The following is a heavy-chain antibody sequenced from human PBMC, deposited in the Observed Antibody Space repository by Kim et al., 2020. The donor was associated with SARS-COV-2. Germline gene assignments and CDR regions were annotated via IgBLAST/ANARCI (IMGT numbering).Heavy chain of an antibody. V-gene: IGHV3-23*03. D-gene: IGHD6-19*01. J-gene: IGHJ5*02. CDR2: IYSGGSST. CDR3: AKSGPSLAVAGIGTWFDP. CDR1: GFTFSSYA. Sequence: GGSLRLSCAASGFTFSSYAMSWVRQAPGKGLEWVSVIYSGGSSTYYADSVKGRFTISRDNSKNTLYLQMNSLRAEDTAVYYCAKSGPSLAVAGIGTWFDPWGQGTLVTVSS.